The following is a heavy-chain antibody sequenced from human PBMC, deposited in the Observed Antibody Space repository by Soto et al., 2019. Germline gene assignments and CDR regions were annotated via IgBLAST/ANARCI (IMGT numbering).Heavy chain of an antibody. Sequence: GGSLRLSCAASGFTFSSYWMSWVRQAPGKGLEWVANIKQDGSEKYYVDSVKGRFTISRDNAKNSLYLQMNSLRAEDTAVYYCARVLAARPRLHDAFDIWGQGTMVTVSS. D-gene: IGHD6-6*01. CDR1: GFTFSSYW. J-gene: IGHJ3*02. CDR3: ARVLAARPRLHDAFDI. V-gene: IGHV3-7*01. CDR2: IKQDGSEK.